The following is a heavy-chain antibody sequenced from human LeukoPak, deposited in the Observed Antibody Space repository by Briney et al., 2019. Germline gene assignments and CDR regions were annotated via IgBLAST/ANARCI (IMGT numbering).Heavy chain of an antibody. V-gene: IGHV4-59*01. CDR2: IYYSGST. CDR1: GGSISSYY. CDR3: ARGNYYGSGRFDY. D-gene: IGHD3-10*01. Sequence: SETLSLTCTVSGGSISSYYWSWIRQPPGKGLEWIGYIYYSGSTNYNPSLKSRVTISVDTSKNQFSLKVISVTAADTAVYYCARGNYYGSGRFDYWGRGTLVTVSS. J-gene: IGHJ4*02.